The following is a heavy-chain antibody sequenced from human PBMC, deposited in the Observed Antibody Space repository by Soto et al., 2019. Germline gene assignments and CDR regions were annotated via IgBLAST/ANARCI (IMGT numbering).Heavy chain of an antibody. CDR2: INPNSGGT. D-gene: IGHD2-2*02. J-gene: IGHJ4*02. V-gene: IGHV1-2*02. CDR1: GYTFTGYY. CDR3: ARDYCSSTSCYTGRFEY. Sequence: ASVKVSCKASGYTFTGYYMHWVRQAPGQGLEWMGWINPNSGGTNYAQKFQGRVTMTRDTSISTAYMELSRLRSDDTAVYYCARDYCSSTSCYTGRFEYWGQGTLVTVSS.